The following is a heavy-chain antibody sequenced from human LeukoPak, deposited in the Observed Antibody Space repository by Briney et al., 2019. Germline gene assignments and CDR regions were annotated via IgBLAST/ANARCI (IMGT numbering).Heavy chain of an antibody. V-gene: IGHV1-18*01. CDR1: GGTFSSYA. CDR3: ARDARSISLAY. CDR2: ISAYNGNT. D-gene: IGHD2-2*01. Sequence: GSSVKVSCKASGGTFSSYAISWVRQAPGQGLEWMGWISAYNGNTNYAQKLQGRVTMTTDTSTSTAYMELRSLRSDDTAVYYCARDARSISLAYWGQGTLVTVSS. J-gene: IGHJ4*02.